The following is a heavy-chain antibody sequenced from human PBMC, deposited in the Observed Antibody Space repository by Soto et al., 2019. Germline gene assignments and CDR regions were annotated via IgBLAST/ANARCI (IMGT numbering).Heavy chain of an antibody. CDR1: GGSISRGDYY. CDR2: IYYSGST. CDR3: ARVTRDSGYYNSMNLDY. V-gene: IGHV4-30-4*01. Sequence: SETLSLTCTVSGGSISRGDYYWSWIRQHPGKGLEWIGYIYYSGSTYYNPSLKSRVTISVDTSKNQFSLKLSSVTAADTAVYYCARVTRDSGYYNSMNLDYWGQGTLVTVSS. J-gene: IGHJ4*02. D-gene: IGHD3-3*01.